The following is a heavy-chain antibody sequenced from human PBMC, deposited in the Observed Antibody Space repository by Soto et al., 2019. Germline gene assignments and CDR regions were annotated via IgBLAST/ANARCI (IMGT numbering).Heavy chain of an antibody. J-gene: IGHJ4*02. V-gene: IGHV1-18*01. D-gene: IGHD3-10*01. CDR1: GYTFTSYA. CDR2: ISAYNGNT. Sequence: QVQLVQSGAEVKKPGASVKVSCKASGYTFTSYAISWVRQAPGQGLEWMGWISAYNGNTNYAQKLQGRAPMTTDTSTTTASMELRSLRTDDTAVHYRARSGPPAGYWGQRPLVTVSS. CDR3: ARSGPPAGY.